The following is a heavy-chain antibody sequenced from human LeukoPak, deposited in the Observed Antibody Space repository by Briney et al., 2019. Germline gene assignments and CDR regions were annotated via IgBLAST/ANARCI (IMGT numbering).Heavy chain of an antibody. J-gene: IGHJ6*02. CDR1: GGSISSSNW. CDR2: IYHSGST. CDR3: ARLGVSIVVVPAAPTYYYYGMDV. D-gene: IGHD2-2*01. V-gene: IGHV4-4*02. Sequence: PSETLSLTCAVSGGSISSSNWWSWVRQPPGKGLEWIGEIYHSGSTNYNPSLKSRVTISVDTSKNQFSLKLSSVTAADTAVYYCARLGVSIVVVPAAPTYYYYGMDVWGQGTTVTVS.